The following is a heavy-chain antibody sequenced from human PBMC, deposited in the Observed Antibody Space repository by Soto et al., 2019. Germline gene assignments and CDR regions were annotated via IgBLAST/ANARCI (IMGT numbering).Heavy chain of an antibody. Sequence: EVQLVESGGDLVQPGGSLRLSCAASGFTFSTYWMTWVRQAPGRGLEWVANIRKDASVIHYADSVEGRFTISRDNAKKALYLQMSRLRAEETAVYFCARELSPADGNRLYEAFVIWGEGTEVTVSS. D-gene: IGHD2-2*01. CDR3: ARELSPADGNRLYEAFVI. J-gene: IGHJ3*02. CDR2: IRKDASVI. V-gene: IGHV3-7*01. CDR1: GFTFSTYW.